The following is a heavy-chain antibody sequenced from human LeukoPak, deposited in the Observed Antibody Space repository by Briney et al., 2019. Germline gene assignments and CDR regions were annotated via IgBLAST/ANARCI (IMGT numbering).Heavy chain of an antibody. V-gene: IGHV1-18*01. J-gene: IGHJ4*02. CDR1: GYTFTSYG. CDR2: ISAYNGNT. Sequence: GASVKVSCKASGYTFTSYGISWVRQAPGQGLEWMGWISAYNGNTNYAQKLQGRVAMTTDTSTSTAYMELRSLRSDDTAVYYCARDYGGSDSVYFDYWGQGTLVTVSS. D-gene: IGHD2-15*01. CDR3: ARDYGGSDSVYFDY.